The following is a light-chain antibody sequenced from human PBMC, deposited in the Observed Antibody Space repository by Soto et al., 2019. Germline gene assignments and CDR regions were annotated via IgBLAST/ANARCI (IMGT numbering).Light chain of an antibody. Sequence: DIQMTQSPSTLSASVGDRVTITCRASQSIRTWLAWYQQKPGTAPKLLISEASSLASGVPSRFIGSGSGTXFSLXTSSLQAPDFATYYCQQYNNYSLYTFGQGTKLEIK. J-gene: IGKJ2*01. CDR1: QSIRTW. CDR2: EAS. V-gene: IGKV1-5*03. CDR3: QQYNNYSLYT.